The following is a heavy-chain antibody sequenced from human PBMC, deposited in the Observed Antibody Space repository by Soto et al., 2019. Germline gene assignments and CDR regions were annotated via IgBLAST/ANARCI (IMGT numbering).Heavy chain of an antibody. J-gene: IGHJ5*02. D-gene: IGHD2-2*01. CDR2: IYHSGST. Sequence: QVQLQESGPGLVKPSQTLSLTCTVSGDSISRGGYHWSWIRQHPGKGLEWIGYIYHSGSTYYNPSLKSRINLSVDTSKNQSSLKLNSVTAADTAVYYCARGTVTTDHWFGPWGQGTLVTVSS. CDR3: ARGTVTTDHWFGP. V-gene: IGHV4-31*03. CDR1: GDSISRGGYH.